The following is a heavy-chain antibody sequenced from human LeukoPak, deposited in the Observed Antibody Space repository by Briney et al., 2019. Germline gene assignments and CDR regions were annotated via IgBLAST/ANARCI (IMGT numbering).Heavy chain of an antibody. Sequence: GGSLRLSCAASGFTFSSDWVHWVRQAPGKGLVWVSRINSDGSSTAYADSVKGRFTISRDNAKNTLYPQMNSLRAEDTAVYYCARALGSPLDYWGQGTLVTVSS. V-gene: IGHV3-74*01. CDR1: GFTFSSDW. CDR3: ARALGSPLDY. CDR2: INSDGSST. D-gene: IGHD1-26*01. J-gene: IGHJ4*02.